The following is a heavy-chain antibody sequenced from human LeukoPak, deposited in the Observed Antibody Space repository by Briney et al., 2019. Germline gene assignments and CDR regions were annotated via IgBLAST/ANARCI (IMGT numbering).Heavy chain of an antibody. CDR1: GFTFDSYA. V-gene: IGHV3-30-3*01. Sequence: GGSLRLSCAGSGFTFDSYAVHWVRQAPGKRLEWVAFISSDGTTEHYRDSVKGRFTLSRDNSKNTVSLQMNSLGTEDTAVYYCARGRDSGSFIIDYWGQGTLVTVSS. CDR3: ARGRDSGSFIIDY. J-gene: IGHJ4*02. CDR2: ISSDGTTE. D-gene: IGHD3-10*01.